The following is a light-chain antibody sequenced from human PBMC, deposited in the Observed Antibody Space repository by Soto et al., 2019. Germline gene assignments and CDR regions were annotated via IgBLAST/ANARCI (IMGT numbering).Light chain of an antibody. V-gene: IGLV1-40*01. CDR1: SSNIGAGYD. CDR2: GNN. Sequence: QSVLTQPPSVSGAPGQRVTISCSGSSSNIGAGYDVHWYQQLPGTAPKLLIYGNNNRPSGVPDRFSGSKSGTSASVAITGLQAEDVADYYCQSYDSSLITYVFGTGTKLTVL. J-gene: IGLJ1*01. CDR3: QSYDSSLITYV.